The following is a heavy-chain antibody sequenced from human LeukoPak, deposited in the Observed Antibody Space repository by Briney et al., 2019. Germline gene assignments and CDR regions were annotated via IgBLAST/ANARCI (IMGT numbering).Heavy chain of an antibody. Sequence: SETLSLTCTVSSGSISSYYWSWIRQPPGKGLEWIGEINHSGSTNYNPSLKSRVTISVDTSKNQFSLKLSSVTAADTAVYYCARGRRYRYYYDSSGYYEDDYWGQGTLVTVSS. CDR1: SGSISSYY. V-gene: IGHV4-34*01. J-gene: IGHJ4*02. D-gene: IGHD3-22*01. CDR2: INHSGST. CDR3: ARGRRYRYYYDSSGYYEDDY.